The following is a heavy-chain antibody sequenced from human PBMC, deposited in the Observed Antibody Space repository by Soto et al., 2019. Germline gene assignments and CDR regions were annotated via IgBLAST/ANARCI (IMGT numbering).Heavy chain of an antibody. V-gene: IGHV4-39*01. Sequence: SETLSLTCTVSGGSISSSSYYWGWIRQPPGKGLEWIGSIYYSGSTYYNPSLKSRVTISVDTSKNQFSLKLSSVTAADTAVYYCARHIGEYYDFWSGYSYSYNWFDTWGQGTLVTVSS. CDR1: GGSISSSSYY. D-gene: IGHD3-3*01. J-gene: IGHJ5*02. CDR2: IYYSGST. CDR3: ARHIGEYYDFWSGYSYSYNWFDT.